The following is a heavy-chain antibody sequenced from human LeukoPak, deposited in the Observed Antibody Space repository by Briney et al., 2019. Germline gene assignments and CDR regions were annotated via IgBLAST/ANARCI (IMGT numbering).Heavy chain of an antibody. CDR2: IYYSGTT. CDR3: ASSAVPSVLTRFDY. Sequence: PSGTLSLTCAVSGGSISNFNWWSWVRQPPGKGLEWIGEIYYSGTTNYNPSLKSRVTVSVDTSKNQFSLKLSSVTAADTAVYYCASSAVPSVLTRFDYWGQGTLVTVSS. J-gene: IGHJ4*02. V-gene: IGHV4-4*02. D-gene: IGHD4/OR15-4a*01. CDR1: GGSISNFNW.